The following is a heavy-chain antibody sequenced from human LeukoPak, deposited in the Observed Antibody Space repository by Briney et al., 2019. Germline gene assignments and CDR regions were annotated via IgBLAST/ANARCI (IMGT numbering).Heavy chain of an antibody. CDR3: ARLHSLHYFDF. J-gene: IGHJ4*02. V-gene: IGHV5-51*01. CDR2: IYPCDSAT. D-gene: IGHD6-13*01. CDR1: GYRLDTYW. Sequence: GESLKISCKGFGYRLDTYWIGWVRQTPGKGLEWMGIIYPCDSATSYNPSFQGQASISADKSISTAYLQWSSLKASDTAMYYCARLHSLHYFDFWGQGTLVTVSS.